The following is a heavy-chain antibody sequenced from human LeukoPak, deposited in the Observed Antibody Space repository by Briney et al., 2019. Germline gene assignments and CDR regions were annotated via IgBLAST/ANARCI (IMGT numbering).Heavy chain of an antibody. J-gene: IGHJ4*02. CDR3: AKDQYYYGSGSSGFDY. Sequence: PGGSLRLSCAASGFTFSSYGTHWVRQAPGKGLEWVAVISYDGSNKYYADSVKGRFTIPRDNSKNTLYLQMNSLRAEDTAVYYCAKDQYYYGSGSSGFDYWGQGTLVTVSS. D-gene: IGHD3-10*01. CDR1: GFTFSSYG. V-gene: IGHV3-30*18. CDR2: ISYDGSNK.